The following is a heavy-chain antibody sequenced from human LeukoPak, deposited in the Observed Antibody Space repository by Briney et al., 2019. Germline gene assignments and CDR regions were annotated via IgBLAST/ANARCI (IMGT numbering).Heavy chain of an antibody. CDR1: GFTFSSYW. Sequence: GGSLRLSCAASGFTFSSYWMHWVRQIPGRGLMWVSRIESNGLTLYADSVRDRFTISRDTGKNTTYMQMNSLRVDDTAIYYCAKAATYFYGSVTYDWFESWGQGTLVTVSS. CDR3: AKAATYFYGSVTYDWFES. V-gene: IGHV3-74*01. D-gene: IGHD3-10*01. J-gene: IGHJ5*01. CDR2: IESNGLT.